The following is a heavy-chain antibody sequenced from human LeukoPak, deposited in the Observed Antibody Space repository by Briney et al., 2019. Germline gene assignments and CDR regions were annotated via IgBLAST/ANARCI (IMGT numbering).Heavy chain of an antibody. CDR3: ARYSSSSGYFDY. Sequence: GGSLRLSCAASGFTFRNYWMSWVRRAPGKGLEWVSYISSSGSTIYYADSVKGRFTISRDNAKNSLYLQMNSLRAEDTAVYYCARYSSSSGYFDYWGQGTLVTVSS. CDR2: ISSSGSTI. J-gene: IGHJ4*02. V-gene: IGHV3-11*04. D-gene: IGHD6-6*01. CDR1: GFTFRNYW.